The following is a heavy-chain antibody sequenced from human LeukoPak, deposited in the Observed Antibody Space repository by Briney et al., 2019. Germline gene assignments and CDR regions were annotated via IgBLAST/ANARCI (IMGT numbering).Heavy chain of an antibody. CDR2: IYTSGST. D-gene: IGHD2-2*01. CDR1: GGSISNYY. Sequence: NTSETLSLTCTVSGGSISNYYWSWIRQPAGKGLEWIGRIYTSGSTNYNPSLKSRVTMSVDTSKNQFSLKLSSVTAADTAVYYCAGALLSTSSNWFDPWGQGTLVTVSS. V-gene: IGHV4-4*07. J-gene: IGHJ5*02. CDR3: AGALLSTSSNWFDP.